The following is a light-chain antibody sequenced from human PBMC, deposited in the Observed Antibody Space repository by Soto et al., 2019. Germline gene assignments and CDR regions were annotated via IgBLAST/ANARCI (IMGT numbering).Light chain of an antibody. Sequence: EIVLTQSPGTLSLSPGERATLSCRASQSVPGNYLAWLQQKPGQAPRVLIYGVSMRATGIPDRFSGSGSGTDFTLTISRLEPEDFAVYFCQQYTSPPWTLGQETKVETK. CDR1: QSVPGNY. CDR3: QQYTSPPWT. J-gene: IGKJ1*01. V-gene: IGKV3-20*01. CDR2: GVS.